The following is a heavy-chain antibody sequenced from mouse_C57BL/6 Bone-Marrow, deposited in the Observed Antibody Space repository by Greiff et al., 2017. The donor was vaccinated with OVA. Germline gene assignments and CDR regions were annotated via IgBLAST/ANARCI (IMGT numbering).Heavy chain of an antibody. CDR2: ISSGGDYI. CDR3: TREGVTTVVASPFAY. J-gene: IGHJ3*01. CDR1: GFTFSSYA. V-gene: IGHV5-9-1*02. D-gene: IGHD1-1*01. Sequence: EVQRVESGEGLVKPGGSLKLSCAASGFTFSSYAMSWVRQTPEKRLEWVAYISSGGDYIYYADTVKGRFTISRDNARNPLYLQMSSLKSEDTAMYYCTREGVTTVVASPFAYWGQGTLVTVSA.